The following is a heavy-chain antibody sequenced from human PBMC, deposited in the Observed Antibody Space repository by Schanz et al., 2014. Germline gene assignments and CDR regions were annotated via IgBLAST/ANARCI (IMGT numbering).Heavy chain of an antibody. CDR3: ARSRGFDSIFDF. Sequence: EVQLVESGGGVVQPGGSLRLSCATSGFTFITYTMNWVRQTPGKGLEWVSFISSSGTSRYYADPLKRRFTITRDNAKNALYLQMNSLRAEDTAVYYCARSRGFDSIFDFWGRGTLVTVSS. D-gene: IGHD5-12*01. CDR1: GFTFITYT. V-gene: IGHV3-48*01. J-gene: IGHJ4*02. CDR2: ISSSGTSR.